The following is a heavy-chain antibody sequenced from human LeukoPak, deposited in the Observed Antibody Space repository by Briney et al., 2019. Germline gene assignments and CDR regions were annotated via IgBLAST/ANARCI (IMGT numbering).Heavy chain of an antibody. CDR2: IRQDGDTK. Sequence: GGSLRLSCAASGFTFSSYAMHWVRQAPGKGLEWVANIRQDGDTKYYVDSVKGRFTISRDNAMNSLYLQMNSLRAEDTAIYYCARSLPYGTTWYGRSDFWGQGTLVTVSS. D-gene: IGHD6-13*01. V-gene: IGHV3-7*03. J-gene: IGHJ4*02. CDR3: ARSLPYGTTWYGRSDF. CDR1: GFTFSSYA.